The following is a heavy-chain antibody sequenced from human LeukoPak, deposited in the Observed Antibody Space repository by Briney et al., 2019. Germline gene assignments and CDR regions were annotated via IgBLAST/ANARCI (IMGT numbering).Heavy chain of an antibody. CDR1: GFTFSSYA. D-gene: IGHD4-17*01. J-gene: IGHJ4*02. CDR2: ISGSGGST. CDR3: AKVHDYGDYGGDY. Sequence: GGSLRLSCAASGFTFSSYAMSWVRQAPGKGLEWVSAISGSGGSTYYADSVKGRFTIPRDNSKNTLYLQMNSLRAEDTAVYYCAKVHDYGDYGGDYWGQGTLVTVSS. V-gene: IGHV3-23*01.